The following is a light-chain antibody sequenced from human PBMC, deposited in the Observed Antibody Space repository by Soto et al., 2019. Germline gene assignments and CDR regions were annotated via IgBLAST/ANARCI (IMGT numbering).Light chain of an antibody. V-gene: IGKV3-15*01. CDR2: GAS. Sequence: EIVMTQSPATLSVSPGERATLSCRASQSVSTNLAWYQQKPGQAPRLLIYGASTRATGIPARFSGSGSETEFTLTISSLQSEDFAVYYCQQYRNWPPTYTFGQGTKLEIK. CDR1: QSVSTN. CDR3: QQYRNWPPTYT. J-gene: IGKJ2*01.